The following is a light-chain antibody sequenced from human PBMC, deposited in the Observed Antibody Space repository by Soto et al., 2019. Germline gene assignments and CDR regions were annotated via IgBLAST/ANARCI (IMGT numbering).Light chain of an antibody. CDR1: QSVSTY. J-gene: IGKJ5*01. V-gene: IGKV3-11*01. CDR3: QQCRKWLQS. Sequence: EIVLTQCRSPATVRAGERATPSCSASQSVSTYLASSKQKPGKATSVLISDPPNRATGIPGRFTDSGSGTDFTLTICLLEPEAFPLYCSQQCRKWLQSIGEGTRLE. CDR2: DPP.